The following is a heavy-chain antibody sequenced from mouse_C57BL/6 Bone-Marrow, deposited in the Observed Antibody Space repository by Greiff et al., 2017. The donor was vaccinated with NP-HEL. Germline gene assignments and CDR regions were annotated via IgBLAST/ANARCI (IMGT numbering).Heavy chain of an antibody. CDR1: GIDFSRYW. J-gene: IGHJ4*01. V-gene: IGHV4-1*01. CDR3: ASLPYYGGAMDY. D-gene: IGHD1-1*01. Sequence: EVQLMESGGGLVQPGGSLKLSCAASGIDFSRYWMSWVRRAPGKGLEWIGEINPDSSTINYAPSLKDKFIISRDNAKNTLYLQMSKVRSEDTALYYCASLPYYGGAMDYWGQGTSVTVSS. CDR2: INPDSSTI.